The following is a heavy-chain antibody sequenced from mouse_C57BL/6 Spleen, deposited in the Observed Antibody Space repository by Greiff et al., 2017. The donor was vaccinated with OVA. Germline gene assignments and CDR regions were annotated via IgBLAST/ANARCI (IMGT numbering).Heavy chain of an antibody. J-gene: IGHJ2*01. V-gene: IGHV1-15*01. D-gene: IGHD1-1*01. CDR2: IDPETGGT. CDR1: GYTFTDYE. Sequence: QVQLKESGAELVRPGASVTLSCKASGYTFTDYEMHWVKQTPVHGLKWIGAIDPETGGTAYNQKFKGKAILTADKSSSTAYMEHRSLTSEDSAVYYCTRQLRDYWGQGTTLTVSS. CDR3: TRQLRDY.